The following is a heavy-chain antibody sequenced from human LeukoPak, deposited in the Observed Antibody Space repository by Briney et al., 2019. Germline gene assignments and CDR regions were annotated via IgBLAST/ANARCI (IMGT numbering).Heavy chain of an antibody. Sequence: ASVKVSCKASGYTFTAYYIHWVRQAPGQGLEWMGRIDPNGGDTKYAQKFQDRVTMTRDTSMNTAYMEISSLRYDDTAVYYCGRGIQSFDPWGQGTLVTVSS. CDR1: GYTFTAYY. CDR2: IDPNGGDT. J-gene: IGHJ5*02. CDR3: GRGIQSFDP. V-gene: IGHV1-2*06.